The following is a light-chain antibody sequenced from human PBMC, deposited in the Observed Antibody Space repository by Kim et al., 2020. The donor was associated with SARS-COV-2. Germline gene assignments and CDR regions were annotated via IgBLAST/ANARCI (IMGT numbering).Light chain of an antibody. CDR2: DAS. CDR1: QSVGSY. V-gene: IGKV3-11*01. Sequence: PGERATLSCRASQSVGSYLAWYQQKPGQAPRLLLYDASNRATGIPARFSGSGSGTDFTLTIDSLEPGDFAVYYCQQRSNWPLTFGGGTKLEIK. J-gene: IGKJ4*01. CDR3: QQRSNWPLT.